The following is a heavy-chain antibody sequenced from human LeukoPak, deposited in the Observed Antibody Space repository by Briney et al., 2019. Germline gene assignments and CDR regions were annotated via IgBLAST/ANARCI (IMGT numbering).Heavy chain of an antibody. CDR1: GFTFSSYE. V-gene: IGHV3-48*03. CDR3: AREDGSTTDY. CDR2: ISSSGSTI. Sequence: AGGSLRLSCAASGFTFSSYEMNWVRQAPGKGLEWVSYISSSGSTIYYADSVKGRFTISRDNAKNSLYLQMNSLRAEDTAVYYCAREDGSTTDYWGQGTPVTVSS. J-gene: IGHJ4*02. D-gene: IGHD2-15*01.